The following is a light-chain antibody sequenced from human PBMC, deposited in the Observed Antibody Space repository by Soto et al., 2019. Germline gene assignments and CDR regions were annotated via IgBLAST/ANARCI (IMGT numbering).Light chain of an antibody. V-gene: IGKV1-5*01. CDR2: DAS. J-gene: IGKJ4*01. Sequence: DIQMTQSPSTLSASVGDRVTITCRASQSISSWLAWYQQKPGQAPKILIYDASSLESGVPSRFSGSGSGTEFSLAISSPQTDDFATYYCQQYNSYSPLTFGGGTKVEIK. CDR3: QQYNSYSPLT. CDR1: QSISSW.